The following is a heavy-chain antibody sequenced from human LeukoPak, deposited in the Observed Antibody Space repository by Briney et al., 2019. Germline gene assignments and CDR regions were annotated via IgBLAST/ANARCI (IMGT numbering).Heavy chain of an antibody. CDR1: GYTFTGYY. V-gene: IGHV1-2*02. CDR2: INPNSGGT. CDR3: ARSHGGITIRNWFDP. J-gene: IGHJ5*02. Sequence: ASVKVSCKASGYTFTGYYMHWVRQAPGQGLEWMGWINPNSGGTNYAQKFQGRVTMTRDTSISTAYMELSRLRSDDTAVYYCARSHGGITIRNWFDPWGQGTLVTVSP. D-gene: IGHD3-3*01.